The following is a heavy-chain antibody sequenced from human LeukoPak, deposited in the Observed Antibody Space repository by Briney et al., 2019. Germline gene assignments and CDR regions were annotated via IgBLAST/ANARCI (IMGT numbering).Heavy chain of an antibody. D-gene: IGHD3-9*01. CDR1: GGTFSSYA. V-gene: IGHV1-69*05. Sequence: SVKVSCKASGGTFSSYAISWVRQAPGQGLEWMGRIIPIFGTANYAQKFQGRVTITTDESTSTAYMELSSLRSEDTAVYYCVREWGHCDIALDYWGQGTLVTVSS. CDR2: IIPIFGTA. J-gene: IGHJ4*02. CDR3: VREWGHCDIALDY.